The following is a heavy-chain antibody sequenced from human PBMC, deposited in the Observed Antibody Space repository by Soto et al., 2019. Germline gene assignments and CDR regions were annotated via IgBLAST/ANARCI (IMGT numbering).Heavy chain of an antibody. CDR1: GFTFSSNW. V-gene: IGHV3-7*01. CDR2: IKQDGSEK. CDR3: ARDLVVAGRGWDYYYMDV. Sequence: GGSLRLSCAASGFTFSSNWMSWVRQAPGKGLEWMANIKQDGSEKYYVDSVKGRFTISRDNAKNSLYLQMNSLRAEDTAVYYCARDLVVAGRGWDYYYMDVWGEGTTVTVSS. J-gene: IGHJ6*03. D-gene: IGHD2-15*01.